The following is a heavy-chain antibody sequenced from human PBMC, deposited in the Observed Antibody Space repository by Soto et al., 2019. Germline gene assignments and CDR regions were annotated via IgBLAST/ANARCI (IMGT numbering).Heavy chain of an antibody. CDR3: ARDPPRGWVVVPAAIAGYYYYYMDV. V-gene: IGHV1-18*01. Sequence: QVQLVQSGAEVKKPGASVKVSCKASGYTFTSYGISWVRQAPGQGLEWMGWISAYNGNTNYAQKLQGRVTMTTDTSTSTAYMELRSLRSDDTAVYYCARDPPRGWVVVPAAIAGYYYYYMDVWGKGTTVTVSS. CDR1: GYTFTSYG. J-gene: IGHJ6*03. D-gene: IGHD2-2*01. CDR2: ISAYNGNT.